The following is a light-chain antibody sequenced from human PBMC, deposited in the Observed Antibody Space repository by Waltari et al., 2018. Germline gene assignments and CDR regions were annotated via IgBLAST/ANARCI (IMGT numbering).Light chain of an antibody. CDR2: DVN. CDR3: CSFAGSPPYV. J-gene: IGLJ1*01. CDR1: SSDVGGYDS. Sequence: QSALTQPRSVSGSPGQSVTISCTGTSSDVGGYDSVSWYQQHPGKAPKLMIYDVNKRPAVVRDRFSGSKSGNTAFLTISGLQGEDEADYYCCSFAGSPPYVFGTGTKVTVL. V-gene: IGLV2-11*01.